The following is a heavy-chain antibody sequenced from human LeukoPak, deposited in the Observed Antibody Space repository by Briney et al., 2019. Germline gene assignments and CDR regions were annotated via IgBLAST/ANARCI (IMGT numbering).Heavy chain of an antibody. Sequence: SETLSLTCTVSGGSISSNFYWGWIRQTPGKGLEWIATIHYSGSTYYNPSLKSRITISMDTSKNQFSLKPTSMTAADTAVYYCARDSVVVVPALGFDYWGQGTLVTVSS. D-gene: IGHD2-2*01. CDR2: IHYSGST. J-gene: IGHJ4*02. CDR3: ARDSVVVVPALGFDY. V-gene: IGHV4-39*07. CDR1: GGSISSNFY.